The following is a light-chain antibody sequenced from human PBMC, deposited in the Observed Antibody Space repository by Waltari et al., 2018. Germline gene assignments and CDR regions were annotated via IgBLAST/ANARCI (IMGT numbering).Light chain of an antibody. J-gene: IGLJ3*02. CDR3: ATWDNSLTAVV. Sequence: QSVLTQPPSVSAAPGQKVTISCSGSSSNIGNYFVSWYHQLPGTTPKLLIYDNNKRPAGIPDRFSASKSGPSATLDIAGLQIGDEADYYCATWDNSLTAVVFGGGTKLTVL. CDR1: SSNIGNYF. V-gene: IGLV1-51*01. CDR2: DNN.